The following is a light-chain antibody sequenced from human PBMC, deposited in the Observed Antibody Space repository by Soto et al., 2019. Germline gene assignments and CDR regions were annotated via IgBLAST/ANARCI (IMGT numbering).Light chain of an antibody. V-gene: IGLV2-23*02. CDR1: SSDFGSYNL. CDR3: CSYAGSSTSYV. J-gene: IGLJ1*01. CDR2: EVT. Sequence: QSALAQPASVSGSPGQSITISCTGTSSDFGSYNLVSWYQQHPGKAPKLMIYEVTKRPSGVSNRFSGSKSGNTASLTISGLQAEDEADYSCCSYAGSSTSYVFGTGTKVTVL.